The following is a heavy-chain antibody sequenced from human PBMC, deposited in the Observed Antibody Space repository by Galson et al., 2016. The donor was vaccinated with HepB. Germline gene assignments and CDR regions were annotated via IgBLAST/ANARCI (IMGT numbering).Heavy chain of an antibody. V-gene: IGHV3-48*02. CDR3: ARDDYFRLGY. CDR1: GFIFSVYN. J-gene: IGHJ4*02. Sequence: SLRLSCAASGFIFSVYNMNWARQAPEKGLEWIAWITSSSDTMYYADSVKGRFTISRDNAKNSLYLEMNSLRDEDTAVYYCARDDYFRLGYWGQGTLVTVSS. D-gene: IGHD3-16*01. CDR2: ITSSSDTM.